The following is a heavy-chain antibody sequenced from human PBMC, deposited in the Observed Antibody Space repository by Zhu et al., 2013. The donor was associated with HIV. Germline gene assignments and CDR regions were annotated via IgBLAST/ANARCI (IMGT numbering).Heavy chain of an antibody. V-gene: IGHV1-2*02. CDR3: ARDGCSSTSCYNY. Sequence: VQLVQSGTEVKKPGASVRVSCKASGYTFTRYYLHWMRQAPGQGLECMGWINPNSGGTNYAQKFQGRVTMTRDTSISTAYMELSRLRSDDTAVYYCARDGCSSTSCYNYWGQGTLVTVSS. CDR2: INPNSGGT. J-gene: IGHJ4*02. D-gene: IGHD2-2*02. CDR1: GYTFTRYY.